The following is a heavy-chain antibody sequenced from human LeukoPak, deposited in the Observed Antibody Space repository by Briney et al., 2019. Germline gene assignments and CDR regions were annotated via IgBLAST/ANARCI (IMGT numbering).Heavy chain of an antibody. D-gene: IGHD4-11*01. CDR2: IYHSGST. CDR3: ARGDSYYPYYFDY. V-gene: IGHV4-30-2*01. Sequence: PSETLSLTCAVSGGSISSGGYSWSWIRQPPGKGLEWIGYIYHSGSTYYNPSLKSRVTISVDRSKNQFSLKLSSVTAADTAMYYCARGDSYYPYYFDYWGQGTLVTVSS. J-gene: IGHJ4*02. CDR1: GGSISSGGYS.